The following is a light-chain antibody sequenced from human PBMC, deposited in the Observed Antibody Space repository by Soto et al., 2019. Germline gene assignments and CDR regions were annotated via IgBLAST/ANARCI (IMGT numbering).Light chain of an antibody. CDR2: EVS. V-gene: IGLV2-14*01. CDR3: SSYTSSSTRVVV. CDR1: SSDVGYYDY. J-gene: IGLJ2*01. Sequence: QSALTQPASVSGSLGQSITISCTGTSSDVGYYDYVSWYQQVPGTAPKLIISEVSNRPSGVSIRFSGSKSGNTASLTISGLQADDEADYYCSSYTSSSTRVVVFGGGTQLTVL.